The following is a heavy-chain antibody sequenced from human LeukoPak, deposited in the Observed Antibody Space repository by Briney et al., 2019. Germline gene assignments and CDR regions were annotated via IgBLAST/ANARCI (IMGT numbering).Heavy chain of an antibody. CDR2: IYTSGST. CDR1: GGSISSGSYY. Sequence: SQTLSLTCTVSGGSISSGSYYWSWIRQPAGKGLEWIGRIYTSGSTNYNPSLKSRVTISVDTSKNQFSMKLSSVIAADTAVYYCARDGSTQFDYWGQGTLVTVSS. J-gene: IGHJ4*02. V-gene: IGHV4-61*02. D-gene: IGHD1-1*01. CDR3: ARDGSTQFDY.